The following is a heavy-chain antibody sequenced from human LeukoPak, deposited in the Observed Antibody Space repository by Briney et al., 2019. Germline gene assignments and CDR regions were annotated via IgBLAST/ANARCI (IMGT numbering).Heavy chain of an antibody. CDR3: ARGAGYNYPYYFDY. D-gene: IGHD5-24*01. CDR2: IYGGGNI. J-gene: IGHJ4*02. CDR1: GFTFSSYG. Sequence: GGSLRLSCAASGFTFSSYGRHWVRQAPGKGLEWVSVIYGGGNIYYADSVKGRFTISRDNSKNTLYLQMNSLRAEDTAVYYCARGAGYNYPYYFDYWGQGTLVTVSS. V-gene: IGHV3-53*01.